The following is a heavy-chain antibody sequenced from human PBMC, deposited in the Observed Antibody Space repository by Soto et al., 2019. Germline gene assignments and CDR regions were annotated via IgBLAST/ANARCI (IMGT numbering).Heavy chain of an antibody. CDR1: SASISKYY. Sequence: SETLSLTCTVSSASISKYYWSWIRQPPGKGLEWIGYIYFNGNTNYNPSLKRRVTISIDTSKKQISLNLTSVTDADPAVYYWASGTFGGVVLAHWGQGTLVTVSS. V-gene: IGHV4-59*01. CDR3: ASGTFGGVVLAH. CDR2: IYFNGNT. J-gene: IGHJ4*02. D-gene: IGHD3-16*01.